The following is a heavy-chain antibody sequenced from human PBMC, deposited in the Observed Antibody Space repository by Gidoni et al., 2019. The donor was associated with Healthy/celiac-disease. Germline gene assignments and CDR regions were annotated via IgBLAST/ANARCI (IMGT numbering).Heavy chain of an antibody. J-gene: IGHJ3*02. D-gene: IGHD3-22*01. CDR1: GFTFSSYG. CDR2: IWYDGSNK. CDR3: ARPYYYDSSGYYGPSDSAFDI. Sequence: CPASGFTFSSYGMLWVRQAPGKGLEWVAVIWYDGSNKYYADSVEGRFNISSDNSKNTRYLQMNSRRAEDTAVYDCARPYYYDSSGYYGPSDSAFDIWGQGTMVTVSS. V-gene: IGHV3-33*01.